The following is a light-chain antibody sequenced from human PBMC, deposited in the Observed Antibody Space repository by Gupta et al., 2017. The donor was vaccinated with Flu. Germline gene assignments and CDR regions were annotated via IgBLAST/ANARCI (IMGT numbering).Light chain of an antibody. CDR1: QSVRGSY. Sequence: EIVLTQSPGTLSLSPGERATLSCRASQSVRGSYLAWYRQKPGQAPRLLIYDASSRATGFPDRFSGSGPGTDFTLTISRLEPEDFAVYYCQQYGSSPRSFGQGTKLEIK. V-gene: IGKV3-20*01. J-gene: IGKJ2*03. CDR2: DAS. CDR3: QQYGSSPRS.